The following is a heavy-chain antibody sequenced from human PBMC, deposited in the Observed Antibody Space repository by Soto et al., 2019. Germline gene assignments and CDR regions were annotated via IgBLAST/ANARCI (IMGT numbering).Heavy chain of an antibody. V-gene: IGHV3-49*03. J-gene: IGHJ4*02. CDR3: SRESVVVVTAKERLLDRCLLDY. Sequence: EVQLVESGGGLVQPGRSLRLSCAASGFAFGDCAMTWFRQAPGKELEWVAFIRSKLYGGTTEYAASVKGRFTMSRDDSKSIAYLQMDSLKTEDTAVYYCSRESVVVVTAKERLLDRCLLDYWGRGTLVTVSS. CDR2: IRSKLYGGTT. D-gene: IGHD2-15*01. CDR1: GFAFGDCA.